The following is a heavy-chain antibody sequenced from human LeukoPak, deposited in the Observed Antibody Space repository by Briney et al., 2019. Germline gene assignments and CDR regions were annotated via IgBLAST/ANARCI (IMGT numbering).Heavy chain of an antibody. CDR1: GGSISSYY. Sequence: SETLSLTCTVSGGSISSYYWSWIRQPAGKGLEWIGRFYSGGSADYNPSLKSRVTISVDTSKKQFSLKLSSVTAADTAVYYCARVYSGYDLPGSLANYYFDYWGQGTLVTVSS. CDR2: FYSGGSA. D-gene: IGHD5-12*01. V-gene: IGHV4-4*07. CDR3: ARVYSGYDLPGSLANYYFDY. J-gene: IGHJ4*02.